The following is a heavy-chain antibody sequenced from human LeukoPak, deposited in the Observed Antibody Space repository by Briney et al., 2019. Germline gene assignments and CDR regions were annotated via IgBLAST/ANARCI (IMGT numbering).Heavy chain of an antibody. D-gene: IGHD2-8*01. CDR3: AREPNGP. CDR2: IKQDGSEK. CDR1: GGSFSGYY. Sequence: PSETLSLTCAVYGGSFSGYYWSWIRQPPGKGLEWVANIKQDGSEKYYVDSVKGRFTISRDNAKNSLYLQMNSLRAEDTAVYYCAREPNGPWGQGTLVTVSS. V-gene: IGHV3-7*01. J-gene: IGHJ5*02.